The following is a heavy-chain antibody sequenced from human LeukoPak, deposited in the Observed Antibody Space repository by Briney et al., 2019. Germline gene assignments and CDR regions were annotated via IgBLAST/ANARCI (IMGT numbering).Heavy chain of an antibody. CDR3: AKDMSRGGFDY. Sequence: GGSLRLSCAASGFTVDDYAMHWVRHAPGKGLDWVSGISWNSGSIGYAGSVKGRFTISRDNAKNSLYLQMNSLRAGDMALYYCAKDMSRGGFDYWGQGTLVTVSS. D-gene: IGHD3-16*01. J-gene: IGHJ4*02. CDR2: ISWNSGSI. CDR1: GFTVDDYA. V-gene: IGHV3-9*03.